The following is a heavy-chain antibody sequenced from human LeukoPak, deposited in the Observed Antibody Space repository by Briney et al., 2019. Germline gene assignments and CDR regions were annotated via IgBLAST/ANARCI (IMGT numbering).Heavy chain of an antibody. CDR3: ALRDRVGYYFDY. CDR2: IYYSGST. D-gene: IGHD1-26*01. J-gene: IGHJ4*02. V-gene: IGHV4-39*01. Sequence: SETLSLTCTVSGGSISSSSYYWGWIRQPPGKGLEWIGSIYYSGSTYYNPSLKSRVTISVDTSKNQFSLKLSSVTAADTAVYYCALRDRVGYYFDYWGQGTLVTVSS. CDR1: GGSISSSSYY.